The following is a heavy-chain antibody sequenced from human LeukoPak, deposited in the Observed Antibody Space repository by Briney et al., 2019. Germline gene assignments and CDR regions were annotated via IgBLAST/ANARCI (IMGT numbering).Heavy chain of an antibody. CDR1: GYTFTGYY. CDR2: INPNSGGT. CDR3: ARGRDGYNNGAFDI. D-gene: IGHD5-24*01. J-gene: IGHJ3*02. V-gene: IGHV1-2*02. Sequence: GASVKVSCKASGYTFTGYYMHWVRQAPGQGLEWMGWINPNSGGTNYAQKFQGRVTMTRDTSISTAYMELSRLRSDDTAVYYCARGRDGYNNGAFDIWGQGTMVTVSS.